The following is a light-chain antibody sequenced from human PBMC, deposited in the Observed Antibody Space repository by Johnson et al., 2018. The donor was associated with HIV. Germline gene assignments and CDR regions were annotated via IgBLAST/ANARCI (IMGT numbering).Light chain of an antibody. CDR1: SSNIGNND. CDR2: ESN. V-gene: IGLV1-51*02. J-gene: IGLJ1*01. CDR3: GTWDSSLSAHYV. Sequence: QSVLTQPPSVSAAPGQKVTISCSGSSSNIGNNDVSWYQHLPGTAPKLLIYESNKRPSGIPGRFSGSESGTSATLGITGLQTGDDADYYCGTWDSSLSAHYVFGTGTKVTVL.